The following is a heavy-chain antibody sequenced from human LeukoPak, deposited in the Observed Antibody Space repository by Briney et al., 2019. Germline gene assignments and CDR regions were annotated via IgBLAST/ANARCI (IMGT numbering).Heavy chain of an antibody. D-gene: IGHD3-22*01. Sequence: SQTLSLTCTVSGGSISSGDYYWSWIRQPPGKGLEWIGYIYYSGSTNYNPPLKSRVTISVDTSKNQFSLKLSSVTAADTPEYYCASFEGCYDSSGYYFNWFDPWGQGTLVTVSS. CDR2: IYYSGST. J-gene: IGHJ5*02. CDR1: GGSISSGDYY. V-gene: IGHV4-61*08. CDR3: ASFEGCYDSSGYYFNWFDP.